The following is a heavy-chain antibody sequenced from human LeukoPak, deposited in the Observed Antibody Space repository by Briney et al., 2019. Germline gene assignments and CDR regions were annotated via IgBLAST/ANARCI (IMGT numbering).Heavy chain of an antibody. D-gene: IGHD1-1*01. CDR3: ARETNGSPHIRSYDY. CDR1: GFTFSSYS. Sequence: GGSLRLSCAASGFTFSSYSMNWVRQAPGKGLEWVSYISSSSSTIYYADSVKGRFTISRDNAKNSLYLQMNSLRAEDTAVYYCARETNGSPHIRSYDYWGQGTLVTVSS. CDR2: ISSSSSTI. J-gene: IGHJ4*02. V-gene: IGHV3-48*01.